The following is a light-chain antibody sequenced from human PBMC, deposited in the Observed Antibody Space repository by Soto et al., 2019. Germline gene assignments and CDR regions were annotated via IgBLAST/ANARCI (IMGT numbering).Light chain of an antibody. CDR3: QQYGSSPHLT. J-gene: IGKJ4*01. V-gene: IGKV3-20*01. CDR1: QSVSSSY. CDR2: GAS. Sequence: EIVLTQSPATLSLSPGERATLSCRASQSVSSSYLAWYQQKPGQAPRLLIYGASSRATGIPDRFSGSGSGTDFTLTISRLEPEDFAVYYCQQYGSSPHLTFGGGTKVDIK.